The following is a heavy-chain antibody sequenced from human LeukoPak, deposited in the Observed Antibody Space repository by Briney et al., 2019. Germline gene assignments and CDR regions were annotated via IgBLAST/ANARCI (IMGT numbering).Heavy chain of an antibody. Sequence: GGSLRLSCAASGFTFSSYAMHWVRQAPGKGLEWISYISRSSGTIYFADSLEGRFTISRDNAKNSLYLQMNSLRAEDTAVYYCARDGTKGSMDVWGQGTTVTVSS. CDR2: ISRSSGTI. V-gene: IGHV3-48*04. CDR1: GFTFSSYA. J-gene: IGHJ6*02. D-gene: IGHD1-26*01. CDR3: ARDGTKGSMDV.